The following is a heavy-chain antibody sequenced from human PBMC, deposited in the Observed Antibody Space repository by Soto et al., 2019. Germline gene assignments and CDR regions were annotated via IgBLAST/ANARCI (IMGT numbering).Heavy chain of an antibody. J-gene: IGHJ3*02. CDR2: TYYRSKWYN. Sequence: SQTLSLTCAISGDSVSSNSAAWNWSRQSPSRGLEWLGRTYYRSKWYNDYAVSVKSRITINPDTSKNQFSLQLNSVTPEDTAVYYCARGLAGEHDAFDIWGQGTMVTVSS. D-gene: IGHD6-19*01. V-gene: IGHV6-1*01. CDR1: GDSVSSNSAA. CDR3: ARGLAGEHDAFDI.